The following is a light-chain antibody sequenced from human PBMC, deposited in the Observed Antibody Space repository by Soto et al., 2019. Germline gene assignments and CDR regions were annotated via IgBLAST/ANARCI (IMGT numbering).Light chain of an antibody. CDR2: GSY. CDR1: NSNIGRNP. V-gene: IGLV1-51*01. J-gene: IGLJ2*01. Sequence: QSALTQPPSVSAAPEQRVTISCSGSNSNIGRNPVSWYQQLPGTAPKLLIYGSYNRPSGIPDRFSASKSGTSATLDITGVQTGDEADYYCGAWDSSLSAEIFGGGTKLTVL. CDR3: GAWDSSLSAEI.